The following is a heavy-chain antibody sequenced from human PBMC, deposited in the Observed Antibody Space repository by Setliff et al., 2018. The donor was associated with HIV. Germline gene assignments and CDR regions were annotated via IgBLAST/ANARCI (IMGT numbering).Heavy chain of an antibody. J-gene: IGHJ6*02. Sequence: GGSLRLSCAASGFTFRGSALHWIRQASGKGLEWVGRIRTRTNSYATTYPASLKGRFTISRDDSKNTAYLQMNSLRAEDTAVYYCARDDPPREDSSSPVLFYSGMDVWGQGTPVTVSS. CDR1: GFTFRGSA. D-gene: IGHD6-6*01. CDR3: ARDDPPREDSSSPVLFYSGMDV. CDR2: IRTRTNSYAT. V-gene: IGHV3-73*01.